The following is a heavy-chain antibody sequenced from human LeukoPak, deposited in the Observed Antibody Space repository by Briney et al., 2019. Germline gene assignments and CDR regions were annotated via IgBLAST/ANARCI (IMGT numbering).Heavy chain of an antibody. V-gene: IGHV3-72*01. J-gene: IGHJ4*02. CDR3: VRVGTVAGSDYLDY. D-gene: IGHD6-19*01. Sequence: GGSLSLSCAVSGFTFSDHFLDWVRQAPGKGLEWVGRSRNKAKSSTTEYAASVKGRFTISRDDSKNSLYLQMNSLKTEDTAVYYCVRVGTVAGSDYLDYWGQGTLVTVSS. CDR2: SRNKAKSSTT. CDR1: GFTFSDHF.